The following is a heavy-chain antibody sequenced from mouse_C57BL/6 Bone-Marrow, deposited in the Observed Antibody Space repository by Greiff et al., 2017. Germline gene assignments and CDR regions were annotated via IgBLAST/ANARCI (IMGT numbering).Heavy chain of an antibody. CDR1: GFTFTDYY. Sequence: DVMLVESGGGLVQPGGSLSLSCAASGFTFTDYYMSWVRQPPGKALEWLGFIRNKANGYTTEYSASVKGRFTISRDNSQSILYLQMNALRAEDSATYYCASSRRYAMDYWGQGTSVTVSS. V-gene: IGHV7-3*01. CDR2: IRNKANGYTT. J-gene: IGHJ4*01. CDR3: ASSRRYAMDY.